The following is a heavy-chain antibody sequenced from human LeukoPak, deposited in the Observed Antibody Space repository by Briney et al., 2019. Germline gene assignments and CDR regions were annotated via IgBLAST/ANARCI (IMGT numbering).Heavy chain of an antibody. CDR1: GFTFSSYA. V-gene: IGHV3-30-3*01. CDR3: ARTPIAARQIDY. CDR2: ISYDGSNK. J-gene: IGHJ4*02. Sequence: PGRSLRLSCAASGFTFSSYAMHWVRQAPGKGLEWVAVISYDGSNKYYADSVKGRFTISRDNSKNTLYLQMNSLRAEDTAVYYCARTPIAARQIDYWGQGTLVTVSS. D-gene: IGHD6-6*01.